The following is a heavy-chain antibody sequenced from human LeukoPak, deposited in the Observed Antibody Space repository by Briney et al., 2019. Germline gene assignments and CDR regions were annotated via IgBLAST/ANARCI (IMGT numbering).Heavy chain of an antibody. CDR1: GFTFIDYD. J-gene: IGHJ4*02. V-gene: IGHV3-13*01. CDR3: ARGGIQVSGIDEFDY. Sequence: GGSLRLSCAASGFTFIDYDMHWVRQVIGKGLEWVSAIGIRGDTHYSGSVKGRFTISRENAESSLYLQMKSLRAEDTAVYYCARGGIQVSGIDEFDYWGQGTLVTVSS. D-gene: IGHD6-19*01. CDR2: IGIRGDT.